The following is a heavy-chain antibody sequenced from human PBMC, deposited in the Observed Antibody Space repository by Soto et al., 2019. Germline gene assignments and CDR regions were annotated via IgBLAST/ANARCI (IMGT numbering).Heavy chain of an antibody. D-gene: IGHD6-19*01. Sequence: QLQLQESGPGLVKPSETLSLTCTVSGGSISSSSITYYWGWIRQPPGKGPERIGGIHSSGSAYYNPALKSRVRVTIDVSKNEFSLKLGSVTAADTAVYYCARRPRAGAGMDNWFDPRGQGILVTVSS. CDR3: ARRPRAGAGMDNWFDP. V-gene: IGHV4-39*01. J-gene: IGHJ5*02. CDR1: GGSISSSSITYY. CDR2: IHSSGSA.